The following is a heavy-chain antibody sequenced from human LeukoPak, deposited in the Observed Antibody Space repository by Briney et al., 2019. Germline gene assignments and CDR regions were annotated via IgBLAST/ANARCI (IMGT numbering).Heavy chain of an antibody. V-gene: IGHV3-30-3*02. CDR1: GFTFSSYA. J-gene: IGHJ6*02. Sequence: PGGSLRLSCAASGFTFSSYATHWVRQAPGKGLEWVAVISYDGGNKYYADSVKGRFTISRDNSKNTLYLQMNSLRAEDTAVYYCAKPVDTAMVKYYYYGMDVWGQGTTVTVSS. D-gene: IGHD5-18*01. CDR2: ISYDGGNK. CDR3: AKPVDTAMVKYYYYGMDV.